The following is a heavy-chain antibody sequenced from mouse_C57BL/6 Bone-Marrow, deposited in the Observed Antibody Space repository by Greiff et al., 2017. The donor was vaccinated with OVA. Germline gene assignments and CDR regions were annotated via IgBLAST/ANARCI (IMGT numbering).Heavy chain of an antibody. D-gene: IGHD1-1*01. J-gene: IGHJ1*03. CDR3: ARDYVSIDWYFDV. CDR1: GYTFTDYN. CDR2: INPKNGGI. Sequence: EVQLQQSGPELVKPGASVKIPCKASGYTFTDYNMDWVKQSHGKSLEWIGDINPKNGGIIYNQKFKGKATLTVDKSSSTADMELRSLTSDDTAVYYCARDYVSIDWYFDVWGTGTTVTVSS. V-gene: IGHV1-18*01.